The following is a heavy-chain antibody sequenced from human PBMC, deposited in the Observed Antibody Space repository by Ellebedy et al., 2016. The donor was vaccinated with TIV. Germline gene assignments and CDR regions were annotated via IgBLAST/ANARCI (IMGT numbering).Heavy chain of an antibody. D-gene: IGHD3-3*01. CDR3: ARESVFGVVSPRAFDY. CDR2: INPSGGST. CDR1: GYTFTSYY. V-gene: IGHV1-46*04. Sequence: AASVKVSCKASGYTFTSYYMHWVRQAPGQGLEWMGIINPSGGSTSYAQKLQGRVTMTRDTSTSTVYMELSSLRSEDTAVYYCARESVFGVVSPRAFDYWGQGTLVTVSS. J-gene: IGHJ4*02.